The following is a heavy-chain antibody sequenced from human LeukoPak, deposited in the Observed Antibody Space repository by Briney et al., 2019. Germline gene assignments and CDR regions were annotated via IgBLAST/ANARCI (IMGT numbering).Heavy chain of an antibody. CDR2: ISSSSSYI. V-gene: IGHV3-21*01. D-gene: IGHD1-1*01. Sequence: GGSLRLSCAASGFTVSSNYMSWVRQAPGKGLEWVSSISSSSSYIYYADSVKGRFTISRDNAKNSLYLQMNSLRAEDTAVYYCAGGTGTTGFDYWGQGTLVTVSS. CDR3: AGGTGTTGFDY. J-gene: IGHJ4*02. CDR1: GFTVSSNY.